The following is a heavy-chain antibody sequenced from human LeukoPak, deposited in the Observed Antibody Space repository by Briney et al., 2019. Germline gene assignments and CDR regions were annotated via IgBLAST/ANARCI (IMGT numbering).Heavy chain of an antibody. Sequence: SETLSLTCTVSGGSLSSVGHYWSWTRQLPGKSLEWIGYIYHTGSKSYSPPLKSRATISLDTSKTQFSLNLTSVTAADTAVYYCARNIPEYRQAGSCYGYYFDFWGQGIMVTVSS. CDR3: ARNIPEYRQAGSCYGYYFDF. J-gene: IGHJ4*02. CDR1: GGSLSSVGHY. CDR2: IYHTGSK. V-gene: IGHV4-31*03. D-gene: IGHD1-26*01.